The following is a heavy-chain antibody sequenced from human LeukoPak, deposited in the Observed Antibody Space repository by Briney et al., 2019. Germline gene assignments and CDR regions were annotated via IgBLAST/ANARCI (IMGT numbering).Heavy chain of an antibody. Sequence: SVKVSCKASGGTFSSYAISWVRQAPGQGLEWMGGIIPIFGTANYAQEFQGRVTITADESTSTAYMELSSLRSEDTAVYYCARGIDYGDYDNWFDPWGQGTLVTVSS. CDR1: GGTFSSYA. J-gene: IGHJ5*02. D-gene: IGHD4-17*01. CDR3: ARGIDYGDYDNWFDP. V-gene: IGHV1-69*13. CDR2: IIPIFGTA.